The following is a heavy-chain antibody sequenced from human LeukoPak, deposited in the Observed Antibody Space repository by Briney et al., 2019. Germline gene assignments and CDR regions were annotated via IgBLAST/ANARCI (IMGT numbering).Heavy chain of an antibody. CDR3: VNAGYVSGSYYSAFDI. D-gene: IGHD3-10*01. V-gene: IGHV4-31*03. CDR2: IYYSGST. Sequence: SETLSLTCTVSGGSISSGGYYWSWIRQHPGKGLEWIGYIYYSGSTYCNPSLKSRVTISVDTSKNQFSLKLSSVTAADTAVYYCVNAGYVSGSYYSAFDIWGQGTMVTVSS. J-gene: IGHJ3*02. CDR1: GGSISSGGYY.